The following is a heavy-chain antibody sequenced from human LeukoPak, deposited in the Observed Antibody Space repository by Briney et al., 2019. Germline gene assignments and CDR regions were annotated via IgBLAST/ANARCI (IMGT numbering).Heavy chain of an antibody. V-gene: IGHV3-48*01. D-gene: IGHD3-3*01. Sequence: GGSLRLSCAASGFTFSSYSMNWVRQAPGKGLEWVSYISSSSSTIYYADSVKGRFTISRDNAKNSLYLQMNSLRAEDTAVYYCARRYDLWSGYYTDYFDYWGQGTLVTVSS. J-gene: IGHJ4*02. CDR3: ARRYDLWSGYYTDYFDY. CDR2: ISSSSSTI. CDR1: GFTFSSYS.